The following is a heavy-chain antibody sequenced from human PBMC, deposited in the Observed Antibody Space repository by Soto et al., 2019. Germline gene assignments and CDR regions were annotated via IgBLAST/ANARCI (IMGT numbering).Heavy chain of an antibody. Sequence: GGSLRLSCAASGFTVSSNYMSWVRQAPGKGLEWVSVIYSGGSTYYADSVKGRFTISRDNSKNTLYLQMNSLRAEDTAVYYCARDRVQLDAFDIWGQGTMVTVSS. CDR3: ARDRVQLDAFDI. J-gene: IGHJ3*02. CDR2: IYSGGST. CDR1: GFTVSSNY. V-gene: IGHV3-53*01. D-gene: IGHD1-1*01.